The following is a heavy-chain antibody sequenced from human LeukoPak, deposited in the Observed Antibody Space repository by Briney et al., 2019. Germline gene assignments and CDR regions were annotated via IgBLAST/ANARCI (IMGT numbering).Heavy chain of an antibody. D-gene: IGHD3-10*01. CDR3: AQGVRGVIGLGAFDI. V-gene: IGHV3-53*01. J-gene: IGHJ3*02. CDR1: GLSVRGSY. CDR2: IYSGDRR. Sequence: GGSLRLSCEVSGLSVRGSYMSWVRQAPGKGLEWVSVIYSGDRRYYADSVKGRFTISRDTSKNTLYLQMNSLRAEDTAVYYCAQGVRGVIGLGAFDIWGQGTMVTVSS.